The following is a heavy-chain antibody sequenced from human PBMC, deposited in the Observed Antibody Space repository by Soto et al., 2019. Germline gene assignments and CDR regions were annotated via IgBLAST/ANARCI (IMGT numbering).Heavy chain of an antibody. Sequence: SETLSLTCTVSGASMNNYYGSWIRQPPGKGLEYIGYIYYSGSADYNPSLRSRVTMSVDTFNNQFSLKLRSVTAADTAVYYCARSGHSFGGVVWGQGILVTVSS. V-gene: IGHV4-59*01. CDR2: IYYSGSA. J-gene: IGHJ4*02. CDR1: GASMNNYY. CDR3: ARSGHSFGGVV. D-gene: IGHD3-16*01.